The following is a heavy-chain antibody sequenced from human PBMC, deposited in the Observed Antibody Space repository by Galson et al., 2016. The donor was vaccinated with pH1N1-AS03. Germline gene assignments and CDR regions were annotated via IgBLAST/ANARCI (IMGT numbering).Heavy chain of an antibody. CDR1: GLSPSTSGMC. J-gene: IGHJ5*02. V-gene: IGHV2-70*01. CDR3: ARKRHGSRGPFDP. D-gene: IGHD6-25*01. CDR2: IDWDDDK. Sequence: PALVKPTQTLTLTCTFSGLSPSTSGMCVSWIRQPPGKALEWLAFIDWDDDKYYSTSLKTRLTISKDTSKNQVVLTMTNMDPVDTATYYCARKRHGSRGPFDPWGQGTLVTVSS.